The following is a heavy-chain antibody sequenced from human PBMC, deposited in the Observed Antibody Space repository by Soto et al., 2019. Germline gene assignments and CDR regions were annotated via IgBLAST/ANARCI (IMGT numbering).Heavy chain of an antibody. CDR3: EREPQPPGY. J-gene: IGHJ4*02. CDR1: GYTFASYA. V-gene: IGHV1-18*01. Sequence: QVQLVQSGAEVKKPGASVKVSCKASGYTFASYAISWMRQAPGQGLEWMGWNSAYTVNTNYAQQLQGRVTMATDTSTSTAYRELRSLRSDDTAVYYCEREPQPPGYWGRGTLVTVSS. D-gene: IGHD2-2*01. CDR2: NSAYTVNT.